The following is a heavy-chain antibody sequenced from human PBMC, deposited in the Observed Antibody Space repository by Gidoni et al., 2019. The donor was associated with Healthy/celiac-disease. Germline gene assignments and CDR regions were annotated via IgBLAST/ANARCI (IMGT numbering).Heavy chain of an antibody. Sequence: EVQLLEYGGGWVKPGGSLRLSCAASGFTFSSYAMSWVRQAPGKGLGWVSAISGSVGSTYYADSVKGRFTISRDNSKNTLYLQMNSLRAEDTAVYYCAKGGRYGGNSELDYWGQGTLVTVSS. V-gene: IGHV3-23*01. D-gene: IGHD4-17*01. CDR3: AKGGRYGGNSELDY. CDR2: ISGSVGST. CDR1: GFTFSSYA. J-gene: IGHJ4*02.